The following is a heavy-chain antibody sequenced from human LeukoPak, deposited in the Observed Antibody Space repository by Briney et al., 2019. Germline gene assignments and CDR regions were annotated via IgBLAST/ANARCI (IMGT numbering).Heavy chain of an antibody. CDR1: GGSISSGGYS. CDR2: IYHSGST. Sequence: SETLSLTCAVSGGSISSGGYSWSWIRQPPGKGLEWIGYIYHSGSTYYNPSLKSRVTIPVDRSKNQFSLKLSSVTAADTAVYYCARRDVSWFDPWGQGTLVTVSS. J-gene: IGHJ5*02. D-gene: IGHD2-21*01. CDR3: ARRDVSWFDP. V-gene: IGHV4-30-2*01.